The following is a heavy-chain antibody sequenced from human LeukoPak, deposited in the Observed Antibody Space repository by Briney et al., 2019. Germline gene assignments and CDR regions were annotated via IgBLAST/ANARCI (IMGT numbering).Heavy chain of an antibody. D-gene: IGHD5-18*01. J-gene: IGHJ4*02. Sequence: PGGSLRLSCAASGFTFSSYAMSWVRQAPGKGLEWVSAISGSGGSTYYADPVKGRFTISRDNSKNKLYLQMNSLRAEDTAVYYCAKETYTAMAKGPLDYWGQGTLVTVSS. CDR2: ISGSGGST. CDR3: AKETYTAMAKGPLDY. CDR1: GFTFSSYA. V-gene: IGHV3-23*01.